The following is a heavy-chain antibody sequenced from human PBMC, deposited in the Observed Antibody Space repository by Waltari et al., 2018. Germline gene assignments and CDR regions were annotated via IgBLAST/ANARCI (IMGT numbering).Heavy chain of an antibody. D-gene: IGHD6-19*01. V-gene: IGHV4-61*09. Sequence: QVQLQESGPGLVKPSQTLSLTCTVSGGSISSGSDYWSWIRQPAGKGLECIGYMYSSGSTNSNPSLKRRVIISLDTSKNQFSLKLSSVTAADTAVYYCARGGGWRTTSWFDTWGQGTLVTVSS. CDR3: ARGGGWRTTSWFDT. CDR1: GGSISSGSDY. J-gene: IGHJ5*02. CDR2: MYSSGST.